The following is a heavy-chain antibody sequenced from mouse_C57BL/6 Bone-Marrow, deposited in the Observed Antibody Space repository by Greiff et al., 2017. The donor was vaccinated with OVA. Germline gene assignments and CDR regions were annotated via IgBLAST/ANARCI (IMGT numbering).Heavy chain of an antibody. Sequence: QVQLQQSGAELARPGASVKLSCTASGYTFTSYGITWVQQRPGQGLEWIGEIYPRSGNTYYNDNLKGKSTMTTDKSSNTAYMELRSLTSEGSAVYFCARKDYGSSLQWYIDVWVTGTTVTVSS. D-gene: IGHD1-1*01. V-gene: IGHV1-81*01. CDR3: ARKDYGSSLQWYIDV. CDR2: IYPRSGNT. CDR1: GYTFTSYG. J-gene: IGHJ1*03.